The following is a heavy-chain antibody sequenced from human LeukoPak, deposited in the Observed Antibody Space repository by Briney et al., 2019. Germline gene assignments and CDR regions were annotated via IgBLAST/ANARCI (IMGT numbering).Heavy chain of an antibody. CDR3: ARHGDAWSAFDY. CDR2: IYYNGNT. CDR1: GGSISGDY. Sequence: SETLSLTWTDSGGSISGDYWSWIRQPPGKGLEWIGYIYYNGNTKYNPSLLSRVTISVDTSKNQFSLKLSSVTAADAAVYYCARHGDAWSAFDYWGQGTLVTVSS. V-gene: IGHV4-59*08. D-gene: IGHD7-27*01. J-gene: IGHJ4*02.